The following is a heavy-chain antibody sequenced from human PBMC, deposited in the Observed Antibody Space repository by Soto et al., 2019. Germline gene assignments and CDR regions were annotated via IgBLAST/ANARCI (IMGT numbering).Heavy chain of an antibody. Sequence: QVQLVQSGAEVKKPGASVKVSCKASGYTFTSYDINWVRQATGQGLEWMGWMNPNSGNTGYAQKLQGRVTMTRNTSISTAYMELGSVRSEDTAVYYCARERTAAGTGWFDPWGQGTLVTVSS. D-gene: IGHD6-13*01. CDR1: GYTFTSYD. CDR2: MNPNSGNT. J-gene: IGHJ5*02. V-gene: IGHV1-8*01. CDR3: ARERTAAGTGWFDP.